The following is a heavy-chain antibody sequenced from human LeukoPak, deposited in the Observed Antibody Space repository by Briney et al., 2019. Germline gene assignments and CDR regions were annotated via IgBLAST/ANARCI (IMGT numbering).Heavy chain of an antibody. J-gene: IGHJ4*02. V-gene: IGHV3-21*01. CDR2: ITTATSSYI. CDR1: GFTFSSHD. CDR3: ARDYGGPHYFDY. D-gene: IGHD2-15*01. Sequence: GGSLRLSCAASGFTFSSHDMNWFRQAPGKGLEWVSSITTATSSYIYYADSVKGRFTISRDDAKNSLYLQMDSLRAEDTAVYYCARDYGGPHYFDYWGQGTLVTVSS.